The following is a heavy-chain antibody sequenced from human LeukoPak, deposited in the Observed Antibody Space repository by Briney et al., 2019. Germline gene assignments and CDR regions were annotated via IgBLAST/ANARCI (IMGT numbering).Heavy chain of an antibody. CDR3: TREGGSYARPPTYFDY. J-gene: IGHJ4*02. CDR1: GFTFGDYA. Sequence: GVSLRLSCTATGFTFGDYAMSWFRQAPGKGLEWVGFIRSKAYGGTTEYAASVKGRFTISRDDSKSIAYLQMNSLKTEDTAVYYCTREGGSYARPPTYFDYWGQGTLVTVSS. CDR2: IRSKAYGGTT. D-gene: IGHD1-26*01. V-gene: IGHV3-49*03.